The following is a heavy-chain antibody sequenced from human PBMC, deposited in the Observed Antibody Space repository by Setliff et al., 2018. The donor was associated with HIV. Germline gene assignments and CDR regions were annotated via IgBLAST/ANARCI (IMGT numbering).Heavy chain of an antibody. Sequence: GGSLRLSCKGSGFMFNMFWMSWIRQSPGKGLEWVAHIKHDGSEKYYLDSVEGRFTISRDNAKNSQYLQMNSLRVEDTAVYYCARGRRVSSNYYYYYYMDVWGKGTTVTVSS. CDR2: IKHDGSEK. J-gene: IGHJ6*03. CDR1: GFMFNMFW. D-gene: IGHD2-2*01. V-gene: IGHV3-7*03. CDR3: ARGRRVSSNYYYYYYMDV.